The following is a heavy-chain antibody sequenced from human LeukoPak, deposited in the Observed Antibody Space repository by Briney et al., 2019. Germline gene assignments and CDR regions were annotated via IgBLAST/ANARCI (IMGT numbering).Heavy chain of an antibody. CDR2: ISGSGGST. V-gene: IGHV3-23*01. D-gene: IGHD2-15*01. J-gene: IGHJ4*02. CDR1: GLTFSSYA. Sequence: GGSLRLSCAASGLTFSSYAMSWVRQAPGKGLEWVSAISGSGGSTYYADSVKGRFTISRDNSKNTLYLQMNSLRAEDTAVYYCAKEAEVGYCSGGSCYWIGDFFDYWGQGTLVTVSS. CDR3: AKEAEVGYCSGGSCYWIGDFFDY.